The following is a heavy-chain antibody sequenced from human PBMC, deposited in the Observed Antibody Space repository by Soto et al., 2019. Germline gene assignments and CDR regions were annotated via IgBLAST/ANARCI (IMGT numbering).Heavy chain of an antibody. CDR2: IYLGGST. CDR3: ARRYGSAIDY. D-gene: IGHD1-26*01. J-gene: IGHJ4*02. Sequence: SETLSLTCSVSGASISSYYYTWIRQTPGKGLEWIGYIYLGGSTNYNPSLKSRVTISVDTSKNQFSLKLSSVTAADTAVYYCARRYGSAIDYWGQGTLVTVSS. CDR1: GASISSYY. V-gene: IGHV4-59*12.